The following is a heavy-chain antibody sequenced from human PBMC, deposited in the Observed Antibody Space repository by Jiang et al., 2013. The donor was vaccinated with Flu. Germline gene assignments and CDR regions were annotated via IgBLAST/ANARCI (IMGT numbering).Heavy chain of an antibody. J-gene: IGHJ6*02. CDR1: GGIFTSYG. V-gene: IGHV1-69*06. CDR2: IIPIFGTT. CDR3: ARAEIVATTSDYYYYAMDV. Sequence: GAEVKKPGSSVKVSCRPSGGIFTSYGFSWVRQAPGQGLEWMGGIIPIFGTTKYAQKFQGRVIITADKSARTTYMELNSLRSEDTAVYYCARAEIVATTSDYYYYAMDVWGQGTTVTVSS. D-gene: IGHD5-12*01.